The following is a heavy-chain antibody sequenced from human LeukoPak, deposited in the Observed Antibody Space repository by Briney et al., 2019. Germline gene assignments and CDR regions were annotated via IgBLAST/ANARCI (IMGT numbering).Heavy chain of an antibody. J-gene: IGHJ4*02. CDR1: GFTFSSYS. CDR2: ISSSSSTI. D-gene: IGHD3-22*01. V-gene: IGHV3-48*02. CDR3: ARDTSVYYYFDY. Sequence: PGGSLRLSCAASGFTFSSYSMDWVRQAPGKGLEWVSYISSSSSTIYYADSVKGRFTISRDNAKNSLYLQMDSLRDEDTAVYYCARDTSVYYYFDYWGQGTLVTVS.